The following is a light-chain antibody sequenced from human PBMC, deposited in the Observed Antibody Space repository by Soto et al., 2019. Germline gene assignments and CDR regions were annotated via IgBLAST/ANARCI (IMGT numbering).Light chain of an antibody. CDR3: QSYDTSLSGVV. Sequence: QSVLTQPPSVSGAPGQRVTISCTGSSSNIGIPYDVHWYQQLPGTAPKLLIYGDSNRPSGVPDRFSGSKSGTSASLAITGLQAEDEAEDYCQSYDTSLSGVVFGGGTKLTV. CDR1: SSNIGIPYD. CDR2: GDS. V-gene: IGLV1-40*01. J-gene: IGLJ2*01.